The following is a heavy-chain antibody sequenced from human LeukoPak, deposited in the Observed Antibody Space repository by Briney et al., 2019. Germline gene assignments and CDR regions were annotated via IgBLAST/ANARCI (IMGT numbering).Heavy chain of an antibody. CDR1: GGSISSSSYY. D-gene: IGHD1-26*01. CDR3: ARARSGTKPGPSYYFDY. J-gene: IGHJ4*02. Sequence: SETLPLTCTVSGGSISSSSYYWGWIRQPPGKGLEWIGSIYYSGSTYYNPSLKSRVTISVDTSKNQFSLKLSSVTAADTADYYCARARSGTKPGPSYYFDYWGQGTLVTVSS. CDR2: IYYSGST. V-gene: IGHV4-39*01.